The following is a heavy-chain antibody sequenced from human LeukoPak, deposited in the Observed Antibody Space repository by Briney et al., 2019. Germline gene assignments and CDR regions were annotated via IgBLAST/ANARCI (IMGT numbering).Heavy chain of an antibody. J-gene: IGHJ4*02. D-gene: IGHD6-19*01. V-gene: IGHV3-23*01. CDR2: ISGSGGST. CDR3: AKDIGVQWVFDY. CDR1: GFTFSSYA. Sequence: GGSLRLSCAASGFTFSSYAMSWVRQAPGKGLEWVSAISGSGGSTYYADSVKGWFTISRDNSKSTLYLQMNSLRAEDTAVYYCAKDIGVQWVFDYWGQGTLVTVSS.